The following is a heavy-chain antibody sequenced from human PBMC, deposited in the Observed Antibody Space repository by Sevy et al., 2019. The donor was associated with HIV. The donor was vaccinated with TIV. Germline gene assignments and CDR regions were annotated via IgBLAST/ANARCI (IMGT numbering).Heavy chain of an antibody. CDR2: FDPEDDET. D-gene: IGHD3-22*01. CDR1: GYTLTEFS. V-gene: IGHV1-24*01. J-gene: IGHJ4*02. Sequence: ASVKVSCEVSGYTLTEFSMHWVRQAPGKGLEWMATFDPEDDETIYAQKFQGRVTMAEDTSTDTVYMELSSLRSEDTAVYYCATTKDYYESSGYPFDYWGQGTLVTVSS. CDR3: ATTKDYYESSGYPFDY.